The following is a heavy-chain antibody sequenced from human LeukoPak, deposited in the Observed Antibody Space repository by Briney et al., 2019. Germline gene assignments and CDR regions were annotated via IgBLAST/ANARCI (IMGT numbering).Heavy chain of an antibody. Sequence: ASVKVSCKASGFTFTSSAVQWVRQARGQRLEWIGWIVVGSGNTNYAQKFQERVTITRDMSTSTAYMELSSLRSEDTAVYYCARVPRGYCSSTSCPLYYYYGMDVWGQGTTATVSS. CDR3: ARVPRGYCSSTSCPLYYYYGMDV. CDR1: GFTFTSSA. CDR2: IVVGSGNT. J-gene: IGHJ6*02. V-gene: IGHV1-58*01. D-gene: IGHD2-2*01.